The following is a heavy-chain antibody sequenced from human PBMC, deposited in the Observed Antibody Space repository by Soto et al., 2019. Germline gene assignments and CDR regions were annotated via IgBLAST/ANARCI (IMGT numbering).Heavy chain of an antibody. CDR1: GGSVSSGSYY. J-gene: IGHJ3*02. V-gene: IGHV4-61*01. Sequence: SETLSLTCTVSGGSVSSGSYYWSWIRQPPGKGLEWIGYIYYSGSTNYNPSLKSRVTISVDTSKNQFSLKLSSVTAADTAVYYCASDPSCTVTSGDAFDIWGQGTMVTVSS. D-gene: IGHD4-17*01. CDR2: IYYSGST. CDR3: ASDPSCTVTSGDAFDI.